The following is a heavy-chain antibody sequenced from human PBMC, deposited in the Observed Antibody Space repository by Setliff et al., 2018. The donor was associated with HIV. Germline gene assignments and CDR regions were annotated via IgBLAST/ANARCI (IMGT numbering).Heavy chain of an antibody. CDR2: IYYSGST. V-gene: IGHV4-31*03. Sequence: SETLSFTCTVSGGSISSGGYYWSWIRQHPGKGLEWTGYIYYSGSTYYNPSLKSRVTISVDTSKNQFSVKLSSVTAADTAVYYCARVLNPSDAFDIWGQGTMVTVSS. J-gene: IGHJ3*02. CDR3: ARVLNPSDAFDI. CDR1: GGSISSGGYY.